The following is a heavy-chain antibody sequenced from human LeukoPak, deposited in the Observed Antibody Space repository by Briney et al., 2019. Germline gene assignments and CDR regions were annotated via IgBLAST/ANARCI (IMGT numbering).Heavy chain of an antibody. Sequence: PGGSLRLSCAASGFTVSSDYMSWVRQAPGKGLEWVSVIYTGGTTYYADSVKGRFTISRDISKNTLYLQMNTLRAEDTAVYYCARGHGYNYFDYWGQGTLVTVSS. J-gene: IGHJ4*02. CDR1: GFTVSSDY. CDR2: IYTGGTT. V-gene: IGHV3-53*01. CDR3: ARGHGYNYFDY. D-gene: IGHD5-24*01.